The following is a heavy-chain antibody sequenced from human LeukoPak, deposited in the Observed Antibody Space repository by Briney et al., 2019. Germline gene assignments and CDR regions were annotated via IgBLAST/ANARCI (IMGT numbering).Heavy chain of an antibody. CDR2: INPNSGGT. D-gene: IGHD3-10*01. CDR1: GYTFTGYY. CDR3: ARGLRYGSRSYSDY. Sequence: GASVKVSCKASGYTFTGYYMHWARQAPGQGLEWMGRINPNSGGTNYAQKFQGRVTMTRDTSISTAYMELSRLRSDDTAVYYCARGLRYGSRSYSDYWGQGTLVTVSS. J-gene: IGHJ4*02. V-gene: IGHV1-2*06.